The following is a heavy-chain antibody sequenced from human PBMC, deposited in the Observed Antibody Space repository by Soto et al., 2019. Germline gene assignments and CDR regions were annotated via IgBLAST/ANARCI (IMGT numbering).Heavy chain of an antibody. J-gene: IGHJ4*02. CDR1: GGSISSYY. CDR2: IYYSGNT. CDR3: ARPPPYIDRSGYAFAF. V-gene: IGHV4-59*08. Sequence: PSETLSLTCTVSGGSISSYYWSWIRQPPGKGLEWIGYIYYSGNTNYNPSLKSRVTISVDTSKNQFSLKLSSVTAADTAVYYCARPPPYIDRSGYAFAFWGQGTLVTVS. D-gene: IGHD3-22*01.